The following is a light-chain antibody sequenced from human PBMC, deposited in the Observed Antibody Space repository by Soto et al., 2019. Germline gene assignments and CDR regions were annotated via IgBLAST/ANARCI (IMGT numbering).Light chain of an antibody. Sequence: QSALTQPTSVSGSPGQSVTISCSGTSSDVGSYNRVSWYQQPPGTAPKLMIYEVSNRPSGVPDRFSGSKSGNTASLTISGLQAEDEADYYCSSFTSSSTDVFGTGTKVTVL. J-gene: IGLJ1*01. CDR2: EVS. CDR3: SSFTSSSTDV. V-gene: IGLV2-18*02. CDR1: SSDVGSYNR.